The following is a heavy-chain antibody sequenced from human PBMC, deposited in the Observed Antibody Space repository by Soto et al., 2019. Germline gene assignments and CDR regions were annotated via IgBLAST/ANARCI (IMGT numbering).Heavy chain of an antibody. CDR2: IYSSENT. D-gene: IGHD6-25*01. CDR3: ARGPAADYFYGMDV. V-gene: IGHV4-39*02. CDR1: GGSVSSSSYS. J-gene: IGHJ6*02. Sequence: SETLSLTCTVSGGSVSSSSYSWGWIRQSPGQGLEWIGTIYSSENTYYNPSLLSRVTISVDTSKNDFSLKLSSVTAADTAVYYCARGPAADYFYGMDVWGQGTTVTVSS.